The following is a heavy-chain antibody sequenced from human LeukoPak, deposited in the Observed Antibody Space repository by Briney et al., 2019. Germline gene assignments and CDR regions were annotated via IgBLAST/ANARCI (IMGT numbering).Heavy chain of an antibody. CDR1: GFTFSSYA. CDR2: VNDGGDNT. Sequence: GGSLRLSCSASGFTFSSYAMSWVRQAPGKGLEWVSSVNDGGDNTYYADYLRGRFTVSRDNSRNTLWLQMNSLRAEDTAIYYCAKARGTTGWLPYFDYWGQGALVTVSS. J-gene: IGHJ4*02. D-gene: IGHD6-19*01. CDR3: AKARGTTGWLPYFDY. V-gene: IGHV3-23*01.